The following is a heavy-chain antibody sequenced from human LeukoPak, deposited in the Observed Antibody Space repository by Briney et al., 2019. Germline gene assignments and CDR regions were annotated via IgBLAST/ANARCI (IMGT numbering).Heavy chain of an antibody. CDR1: GFTFSSFG. J-gene: IGHJ4*02. CDR3: ARDERENIRGYPAPDY. D-gene: IGHD3-16*02. CDR2: TNQDGGAT. Sequence: GGSLRLSCAASGFTFSSFGMHWVRQAPGKGLEWVATTNQDGGATFYVDSVKGRFTITRDNAKNSLYLQMNSLRVEDTAVYYCARDERENIRGYPAPDYWGQGTLVTVSS. V-gene: IGHV3-7*05.